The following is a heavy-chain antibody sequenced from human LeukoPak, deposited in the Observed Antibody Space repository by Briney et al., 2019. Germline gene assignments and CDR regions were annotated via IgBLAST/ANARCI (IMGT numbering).Heavy chain of an antibody. CDR1: GGSISSSSYY. Sequence: PSETLSLTCTVSGGSISSSSYYWGWIRQPPGKGLEWIGRIYTSGSTNYNPSLKSRVTISVDTSKNQFSLKLSSVTAADTAVYYCASDRIEVDAFDIWGQGKMVTVSS. CDR2: IYTSGST. V-gene: IGHV4-61*02. CDR3: ASDRIEVDAFDI. J-gene: IGHJ3*02. D-gene: IGHD2-15*01.